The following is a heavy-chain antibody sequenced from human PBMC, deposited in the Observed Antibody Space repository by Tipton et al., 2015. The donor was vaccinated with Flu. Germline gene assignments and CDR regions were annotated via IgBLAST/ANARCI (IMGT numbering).Heavy chain of an antibody. CDR3: VRDQGLGDGLTYDYYGMDV. D-gene: IGHD3-22*01. CDR1: GDSMRRDYF. V-gene: IGHV4-38-2*02. CDR2: IHYSGSP. J-gene: IGHJ6*02. Sequence: TLSLTCTVSGDSMRRDYFWGWIRQALGKGLEWIGNIHYSGSPHYNPSLKSRVTISVDTSKNQFSQRLSSVTAADTAVYYCVRDQGLGDGLTYDYYGMDVWGQGTTVTVS.